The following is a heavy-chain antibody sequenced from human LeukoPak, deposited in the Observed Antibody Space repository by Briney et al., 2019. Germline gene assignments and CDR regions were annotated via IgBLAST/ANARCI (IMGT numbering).Heavy chain of an antibody. J-gene: IGHJ4*02. Sequence: WGTLSLTFTVSGGSLNKYYWSWIGQPPGKGREGIGYIYYSGSTNYNPSLKRRVTISVDTSKNQFSLKLSSVTAADTAVYYCARVTPSGYNYYFDYWGQGTLVTVSS. D-gene: IGHD5-24*01. CDR1: GGSLNKYY. CDR2: IYYSGST. V-gene: IGHV4-59*01. CDR3: ARVTPSGYNYYFDY.